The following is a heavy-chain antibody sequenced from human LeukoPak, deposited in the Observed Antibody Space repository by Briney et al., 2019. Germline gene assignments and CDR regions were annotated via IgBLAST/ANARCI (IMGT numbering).Heavy chain of an antibody. J-gene: IGHJ5*02. Sequence: GASVSVSFKASGYTFTIYGISWGRQAQGQGVGRMGWISAYNGNTNYAQKLQGRGTITTDTSTSTAYMELRSLRSDYTAVYYCARDKSKLLASPRPFDPWGQGTLVTVSS. V-gene: IGHV1-18*04. CDR2: ISAYNGNT. CDR1: GYTFTIYG. CDR3: ARDKSKLLASPRPFDP. D-gene: IGHD3-3*02.